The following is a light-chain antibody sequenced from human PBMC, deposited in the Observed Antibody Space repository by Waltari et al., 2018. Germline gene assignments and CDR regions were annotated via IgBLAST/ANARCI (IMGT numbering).Light chain of an antibody. CDR2: GAS. CDR1: QSVSSSD. Sequence: EIVLAQSPGTLSLSPGERATLSCRASQSVSSSDLAWYQQKPGQAPRLRIYGASSRATGIPDRFSGSGSGTDFSLTISRLEPEDFGLYYCQQYAGSRPTFGGGTKVEIK. J-gene: IGKJ4*01. V-gene: IGKV3-20*01. CDR3: QQYAGSRPT.